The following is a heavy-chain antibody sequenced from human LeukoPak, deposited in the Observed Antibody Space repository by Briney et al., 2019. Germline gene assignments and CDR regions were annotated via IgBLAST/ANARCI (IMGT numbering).Heavy chain of an antibody. D-gene: IGHD1-26*01. J-gene: IGHJ4*02. Sequence: SETLSLTCAVYGASFSGYYWSWIRQPPGRGLEWIGEINHSGSTNYNPSLKRRVTISVDTSKTQFSLRLTSVTAADTAMYYCAEVGGYYDIINWGQGTLVTVSS. CDR2: INHSGST. CDR1: GASFSGYY. CDR3: AEVGGYYDIIN. V-gene: IGHV4-34*01.